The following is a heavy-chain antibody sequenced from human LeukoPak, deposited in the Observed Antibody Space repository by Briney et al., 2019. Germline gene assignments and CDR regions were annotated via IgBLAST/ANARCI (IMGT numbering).Heavy chain of an antibody. CDR2: ISSSSSYI. CDR1: GFTFSSYS. J-gene: IGHJ4*02. Sequence: SGGSLRLSCAASGFTFSSYSMNWVRQAPGKGLEWVSSISSSSSYIYYADSVKGRFTISRDNAKNSLYLQMNSLRAEYTAVYYCARVSGYSSGWFDYWGQGTLVTVST. V-gene: IGHV3-21*01. CDR3: ARVSGYSSGWFDY. D-gene: IGHD6-19*01.